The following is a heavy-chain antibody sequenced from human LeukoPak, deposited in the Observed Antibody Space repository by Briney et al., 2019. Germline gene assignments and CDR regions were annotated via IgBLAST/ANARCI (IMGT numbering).Heavy chain of an antibody. CDR2: INHSGST. Sequence: SETLSLTCAVYGGSFSGYYWSWIRQPPGKGLEWIGEINHSGSTNYNPSLKSRVTISVDTSKNQFSLKLSSVTAADTAVYYCARFIVVVPAAIGWFDPRGQGTLVTVSS. D-gene: IGHD2-2*01. CDR1: GGSFSGYY. J-gene: IGHJ5*02. CDR3: ARFIVVVPAAIGWFDP. V-gene: IGHV4-34*01.